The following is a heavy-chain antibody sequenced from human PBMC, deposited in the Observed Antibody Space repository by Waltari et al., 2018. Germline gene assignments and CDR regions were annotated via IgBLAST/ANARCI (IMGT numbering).Heavy chain of an antibody. CDR2: INKDGTET. J-gene: IGHJ4*02. V-gene: IGHV3-7*03. Sequence: EAQQVESGGDLVQPGGSLRLSCVVSGFPFSNYWRSWVRQAPGKGLEWVANINKDGTETYYVDSVRGRFTISKDDAKNSVYLQMNSLKVEDTAVYYCIRDYGSPYWGQGTLVTVSS. CDR1: GFPFSNYW. CDR3: IRDYGSPY. D-gene: IGHD6-19*01.